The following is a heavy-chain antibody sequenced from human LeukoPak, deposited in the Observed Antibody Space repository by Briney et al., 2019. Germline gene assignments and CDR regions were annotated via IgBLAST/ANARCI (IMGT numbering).Heavy chain of an antibody. CDR3: ARGVWGYYDSSGYSPWYYFDY. D-gene: IGHD3-22*01. CDR2: ISAYNGNT. V-gene: IGHV1-18*01. CDR1: GYTFTSYG. J-gene: IGHJ4*02. Sequence: ASVKVSCKASGYTFTSYGISWVRQAPGQGLEWMGWISAYNGNTNYAQKLQGRVTMTTDTSTSTAYMELRSLRSDDTAVYYCARGVWGYYDSSGYSPWYYFDYWGQGTLVTVSS.